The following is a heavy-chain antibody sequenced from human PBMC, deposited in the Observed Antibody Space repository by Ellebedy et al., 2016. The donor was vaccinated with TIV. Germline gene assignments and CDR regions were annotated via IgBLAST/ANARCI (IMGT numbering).Heavy chain of an antibody. CDR1: GFTFSSYS. J-gene: IGHJ6*02. V-gene: IGHV3-48*04. Sequence: GESLKISCAASGFTFSSYSMNWVRQAPGKGLEWVSYIDSRNSSISYADSVKGRFTISRDNAKNSLYLQMNSLRAEDTAVYYCAREGDTAMVHGMDVWGQGTTVTVSS. CDR2: IDSRNSSI. D-gene: IGHD5-18*01. CDR3: AREGDTAMVHGMDV.